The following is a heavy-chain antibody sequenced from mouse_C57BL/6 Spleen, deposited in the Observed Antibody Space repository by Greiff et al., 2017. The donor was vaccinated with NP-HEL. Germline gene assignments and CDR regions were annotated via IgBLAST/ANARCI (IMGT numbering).Heavy chain of an antibody. CDR3: ARGAAQASWFAY. CDR2: ISSGSSTI. D-gene: IGHD3-2*02. V-gene: IGHV5-17*01. J-gene: IGHJ3*01. Sequence: DVHLVESGGGLVKPGGSLKLSCAASGFTFSDYGMHWVRQAPEKGLEWVAYISSGSSTIYYADTVKGRFTISRDNAKNTLFLQMTSLRSEDTAMYYCARGAAQASWFAYWGQGTLVTVSA. CDR1: GFTFSDYG.